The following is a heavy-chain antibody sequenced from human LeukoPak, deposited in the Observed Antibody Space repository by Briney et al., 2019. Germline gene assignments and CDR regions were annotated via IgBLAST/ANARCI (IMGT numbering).Heavy chain of an antibody. J-gene: IGHJ4*02. V-gene: IGHV1-8*03. CDR2: MNPNSGNT. CDR1: GYTFTSYD. CDR3: ARRDYDSPEPNFDY. Sequence: EASVKVSCKASGYTFTSYDINWVRQATGQGLEWMGWMNPNSGNTGYAQKFQGRVTITRNTSISTAYMELSSLRSEDTAVYYCARRDYDSPEPNFDYWGQGTLVTVSS. D-gene: IGHD3-22*01.